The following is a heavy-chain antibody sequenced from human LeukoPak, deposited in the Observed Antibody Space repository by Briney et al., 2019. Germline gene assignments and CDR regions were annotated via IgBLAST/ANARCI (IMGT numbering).Heavy chain of an antibody. CDR2: VFQSGST. V-gene: IGHV4-4*02. D-gene: IGHD6-6*01. Sequence: SETLSLTCAVSGGSISSSNWWRWVRQPPGKGLEWIGDVFQSGSTNFNPSLKSRVSISVDKSKNQFSLNLSSVTAADTAVYYCAQFSSHSDRLADYWGQGTLVTVSS. CDR3: AQFSSHSDRLADY. CDR1: GGSISSSNW. J-gene: IGHJ4*02.